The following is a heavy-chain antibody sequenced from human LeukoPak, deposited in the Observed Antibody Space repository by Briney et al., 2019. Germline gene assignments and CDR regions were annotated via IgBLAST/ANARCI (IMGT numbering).Heavy chain of an antibody. CDR3: AKDRVAVSTPETWAS. J-gene: IGHJ5*02. CDR2: VSGSGTRS. CDR1: GFIFSDFS. D-gene: IGHD5/OR15-5a*01. Sequence: GGSLRLSCAASGFIFSDFSMTWVRQAPGKGLEWVSTVSGSGTRSYYADSVKGRFTISRDSSRNILFLQMNSLRVEDTAIYFCAKDRVAVSTPETWASCGQGTQVTVSS. V-gene: IGHV3-23*01.